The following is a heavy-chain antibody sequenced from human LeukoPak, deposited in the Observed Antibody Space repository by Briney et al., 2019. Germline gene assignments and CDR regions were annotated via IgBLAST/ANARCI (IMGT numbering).Heavy chain of an antibody. CDR2: IYPGDSDT. Sequence: GESLKISCKGSGYSFTSYWIGWVRQMPGKGLEWMGIIYPGDSDTRYSPSFQGQVTISADKSISTAYLQWSSLKASDTAMYYCARLTRIPIVVVPAAPPPDFDYWGQGTLVTVS. CDR1: GYSFTSYW. V-gene: IGHV5-51*01. CDR3: ARLTRIPIVVVPAAPPPDFDY. D-gene: IGHD2-2*01. J-gene: IGHJ4*02.